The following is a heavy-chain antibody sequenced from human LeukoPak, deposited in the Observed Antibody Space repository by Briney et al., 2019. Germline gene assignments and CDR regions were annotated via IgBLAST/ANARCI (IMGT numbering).Heavy chain of an antibody. J-gene: IGHJ4*02. D-gene: IGHD3-16*01. CDR2: ISWNSGSI. V-gene: IGHV3-9*01. CDR3: AKVLIMITSGGGFDY. CDR1: GFTFSSYS. Sequence: GGSLRLSCAASGFTFSSYSMNWVRQAPGKGLEWVSGISWNSGSIGYADSVKGRFTISRDNAKNSLYLQMNSLRAEDTALYYCAKVLIMITSGGGFDYWGQGTLVTVSP.